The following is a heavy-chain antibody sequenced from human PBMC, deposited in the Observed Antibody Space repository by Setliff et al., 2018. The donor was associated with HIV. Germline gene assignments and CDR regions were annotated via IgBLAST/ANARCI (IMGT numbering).Heavy chain of an antibody. CDR3: ARLGSGWSDSYYYAMDI. J-gene: IGHJ6*02. D-gene: IGHD6-19*01. CDR2: ISPNFGHT. V-gene: IGHV1-18*01. CDR1: GYTFTTYG. Sequence: RASVKVSCKASGYTFTTYGISWVRQAPGHGLEWMGWISPNFGHTNYAQNFLGRVTMTIDTSTSRAYMELRSLRSDDTAMYFCARLGSGWSDSYYYAMDIWGQGTTGTVSS.